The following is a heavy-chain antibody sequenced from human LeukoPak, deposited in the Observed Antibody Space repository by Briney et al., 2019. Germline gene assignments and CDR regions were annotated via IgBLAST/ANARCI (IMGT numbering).Heavy chain of an antibody. Sequence: ASVKVSCKASGYTFTSYGISWVRQAPGQGLEWMGWISAYNGNTNYAQKLQGRVTMTTDTSTSTAYMELRSLRSDDTAVYYCARGPYTSSSWHDYYMDVWGKGTTVTVSS. CDR2: ISAYNGNT. V-gene: IGHV1-18*01. D-gene: IGHD6-13*01. CDR3: ARGPYTSSSWHDYYMDV. CDR1: GYTFTSYG. J-gene: IGHJ6*03.